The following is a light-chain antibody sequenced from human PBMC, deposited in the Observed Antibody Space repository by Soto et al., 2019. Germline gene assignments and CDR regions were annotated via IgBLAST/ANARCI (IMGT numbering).Light chain of an antibody. CDR2: GAS. CDR3: QQYGSSGT. J-gene: IGKJ1*01. CDR1: QSVSSNF. V-gene: IGKV3-20*01. Sequence: EIVLTQSPGTLSLSPGERVTLSCRASQSVSSNFLAWYQQKPGQAPRLLIYGASSRATGIPDRFSGSGSGTDFTLTISRLEPEDFAVYYCQQYGSSGTFGQGTRWIS.